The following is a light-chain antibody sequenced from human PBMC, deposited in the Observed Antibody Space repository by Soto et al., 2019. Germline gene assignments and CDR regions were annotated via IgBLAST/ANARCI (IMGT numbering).Light chain of an antibody. Sequence: QSALTQPASVSGSPGQSITISCTGTSSDVGSYNLVSWYQQHPGKAPKLMIYEVSKRPSGVSNRFSGSKSGNTASLTISGLQAEDEADNYCCSYAGSSDVVFGGGTKLTV. CDR3: CSYAGSSDVV. CDR1: SSDVGSYNL. V-gene: IGLV2-23*02. CDR2: EVS. J-gene: IGLJ2*01.